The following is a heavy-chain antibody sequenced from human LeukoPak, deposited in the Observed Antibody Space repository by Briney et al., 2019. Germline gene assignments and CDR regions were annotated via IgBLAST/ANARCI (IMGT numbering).Heavy chain of an antibody. J-gene: IGHJ4*02. V-gene: IGHV3-48*04. CDR1: GFTFSSYA. Sequence: GRSLRLSCAASGFTFSSYAMHWVRQAPGKGLEWVSYINFGSSTIYYADSVKGRFTISRDNAKNSLYLQMNSLRAEDTAVYYCATLGGAYAYNYGFDYWGQGTLVTVSS. D-gene: IGHD5-24*01. CDR3: ATLGGAYAYNYGFDY. CDR2: INFGSSTI.